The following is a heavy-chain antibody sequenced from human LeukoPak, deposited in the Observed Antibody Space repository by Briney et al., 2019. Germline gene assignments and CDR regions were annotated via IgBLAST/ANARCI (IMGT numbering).Heavy chain of an antibody. J-gene: IGHJ4*02. V-gene: IGHV4-39*07. D-gene: IGHD2-2*01. CDR2: IYYSGST. CDR3: ARGRDQLLLDY. Sequence: SETLSLTCTVSGGSISSSSYYWGWIRQPPGKGLEWIGSIYYSGSTYYNPSLKSRVTISVDTSKNQFSLKLSSVTAADTAVYYCARGRDQLLLDYWGQGTLVTVSS. CDR1: GGSISSSSYY.